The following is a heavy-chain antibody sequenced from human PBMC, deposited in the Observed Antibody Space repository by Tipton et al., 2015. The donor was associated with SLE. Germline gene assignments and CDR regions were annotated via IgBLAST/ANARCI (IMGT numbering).Heavy chain of an antibody. V-gene: IGHV4-59*11. CDR1: GGSISSHY. CDR2: IYYSGSI. D-gene: IGHD2-15*01. J-gene: IGHJ4*02. CDR3: ARGGGSPSY. Sequence: LRLSCTVSGGSISSHYWSWLRQPPGKGLEWIGYIYYSGSISYNPSLKSRVTISVDTSKNQFSLKLSSVTAADTAVYYCARGGGSPSYWGQGTLVTVSS.